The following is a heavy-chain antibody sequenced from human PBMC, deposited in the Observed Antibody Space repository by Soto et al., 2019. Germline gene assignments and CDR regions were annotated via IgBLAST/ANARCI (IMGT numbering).Heavy chain of an antibody. CDR1: GYSFTSYW. CDR2: IYPGDSDT. CDR3: ARHILGYCSSTSCYPGLFDY. V-gene: IGHV5-51*01. J-gene: IGHJ4*02. D-gene: IGHD2-2*01. Sequence: PGESLKISCKGSGYSFTSYWIGWVRQMPGKGLEWMGIIYPGDSDTRYSPSFQGQVTISADKSISTAYLQWSSLKASDTAMYYCARHILGYCSSTSCYPGLFDYWGQGTLVTVSS.